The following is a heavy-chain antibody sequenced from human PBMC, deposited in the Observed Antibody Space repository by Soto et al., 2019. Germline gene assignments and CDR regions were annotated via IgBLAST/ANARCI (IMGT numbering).Heavy chain of an antibody. CDR3: ASGVYAYGSGSYYNY. CDR2: IYSGGST. CDR1: GFTVSSNY. V-gene: IGHV3-66*01. D-gene: IGHD3-10*01. J-gene: IGHJ4*02. Sequence: GESLKISCAASGFTVSSNYMSWVRQAPGKGLEWVSVIYSGGSTYYADSVKGSFTISRHNSKNTLYLQMNRLRAEDTAVYYCASGVYAYGSGSYYNYWGQGTLVTVSS.